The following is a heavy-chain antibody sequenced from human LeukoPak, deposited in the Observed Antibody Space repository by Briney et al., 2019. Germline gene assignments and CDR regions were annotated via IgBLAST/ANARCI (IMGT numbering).Heavy chain of an antibody. CDR3: ARHYYDSSGYSYYYYYYYMDV. J-gene: IGHJ6*03. CDR2: TYHSGST. Sequence: SETLSLTCAVSGYSISSGYYWGWIRQPPGKGLEWIGSTYHSGSTYYNPSLKSRVTISVDTSKNQFSLKLSSVTAADTAVYYCARHYYDSSGYSYYYYYYYMDVWGKGTTVTVSS. CDR1: GYSISSGYY. V-gene: IGHV4-38-2*01. D-gene: IGHD3-22*01.